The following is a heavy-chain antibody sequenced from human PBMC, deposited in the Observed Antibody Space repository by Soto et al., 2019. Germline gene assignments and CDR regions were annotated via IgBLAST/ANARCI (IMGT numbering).Heavy chain of an antibody. Sequence: GGSLRLSCAASGFTFSDSWMHWVRQAPGKRPVWVSRINGDGSSTSYADFVKGRFAISRDSAKHTLYLQLNSLTDEDTAVYYCVRGGFYSGTWYDYWGQGTLVTVSS. D-gene: IGHD6-13*01. CDR1: GFTFSDSW. J-gene: IGHJ4*02. V-gene: IGHV3-74*01. CDR3: VRGGFYSGTWYDY. CDR2: INGDGSST.